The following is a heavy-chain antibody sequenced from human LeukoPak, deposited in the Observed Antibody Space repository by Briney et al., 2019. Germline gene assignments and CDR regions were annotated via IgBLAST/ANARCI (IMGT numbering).Heavy chain of an antibody. CDR1: RYTFTSYD. Sequence: ASVKVSFTASRYTFTSYDISWVRQATGQGLEWMGWMNPNSGNTGYAQKFQGRVTMTRNTSISTTYMELSSLRSEDTAVYYCVRRNYGSPRWFDPWGQGTLVTVSS. V-gene: IGHV1-8*01. CDR2: MNPNSGNT. D-gene: IGHD5-24*01. CDR3: VRRNYGSPRWFDP. J-gene: IGHJ5*02.